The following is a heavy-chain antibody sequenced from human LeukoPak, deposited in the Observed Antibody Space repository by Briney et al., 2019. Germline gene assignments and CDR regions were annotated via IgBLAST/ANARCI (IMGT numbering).Heavy chain of an antibody. CDR3: ARVTTYYYDSSGYLSFYHGAFDI. CDR1: GGTFSSYA. D-gene: IGHD3-22*01. Sequence: SVKVSCKASGGTFSSYAISWVRQAPGQGLEWMGGIIPIFGTANYAQKFQGRVTITADESTSTAYMELSSLRSEDTAVYYCARVTTYYYDSSGYLSFYHGAFDIWGQGTMVTVSS. J-gene: IGHJ3*02. CDR2: IIPIFGTA. V-gene: IGHV1-69*13.